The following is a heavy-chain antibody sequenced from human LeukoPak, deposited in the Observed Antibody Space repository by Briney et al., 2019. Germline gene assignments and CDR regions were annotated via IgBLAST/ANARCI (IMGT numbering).Heavy chain of an antibody. CDR3: ARSGTSGLRFFDY. V-gene: IGHV5-51*01. J-gene: IGHJ4*02. Sequence: GESLKISCKGSGYRFINYWIGWVRQMPGKGLEWMGTIYPGDSDTRYSPSFQGQVTISADKSISTAYLQWSSLKASDTAMYYCARSGTSGLRFFDYWGRGTLVTVSS. D-gene: IGHD3-3*01. CDR2: IYPGDSDT. CDR1: GYRFINYW.